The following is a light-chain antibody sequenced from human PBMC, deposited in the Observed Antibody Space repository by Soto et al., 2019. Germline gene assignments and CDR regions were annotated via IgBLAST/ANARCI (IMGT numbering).Light chain of an antibody. J-gene: IGKJ1*01. Sequence: ILLTQSPGTVSSAAGERATLSCRAGQSVSTSNLAWYQQRPGQAPRLLIYGSSRRATGIPDRFSGSGSGTDFTLTISRLEPEDVEVYYCQQYDNSVWTFGQGTKVDIK. V-gene: IGKV3-20*01. CDR1: QSVSTSN. CDR3: QQYDNSVWT. CDR2: GSS.